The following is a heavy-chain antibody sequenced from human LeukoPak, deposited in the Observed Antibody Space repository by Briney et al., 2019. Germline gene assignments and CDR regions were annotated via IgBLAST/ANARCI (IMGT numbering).Heavy chain of an antibody. J-gene: IGHJ5*02. Sequence: PSETLSLTCTVSGGSLSNYYWSWIRQPPGKGLEWIGSIYYSGSTYYNPSLKSRVTISVDTSKNQFSLKLSSVTAADTAVYYCARAEPLYDILTGYYVGYWFDPWGQGTLVTVAS. D-gene: IGHD3-9*01. CDR2: IYYSGST. CDR1: GGSLSNYY. V-gene: IGHV4-59*12. CDR3: ARAEPLYDILTGYYVGYWFDP.